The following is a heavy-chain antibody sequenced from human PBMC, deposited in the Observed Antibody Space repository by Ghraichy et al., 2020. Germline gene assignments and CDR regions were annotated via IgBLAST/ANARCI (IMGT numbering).Heavy chain of an antibody. J-gene: IGHJ6*02. D-gene: IGHD4-23*01. CDR3: ARASRVVRFYYYDGMDV. V-gene: IGHV3-48*02. CDR1: GFTLSDYN. CDR2: ISTSSRSI. Sequence: GASLRLSCVGSGFTLSDYNMNWVRHSPGKGLEWVAYISTSSRSIFYADSVKGRFTISRDNAQNSLSLQMNSLRDEDTAVYYCARASRVVRFYYYDGMDVWGQGTTVTVSS.